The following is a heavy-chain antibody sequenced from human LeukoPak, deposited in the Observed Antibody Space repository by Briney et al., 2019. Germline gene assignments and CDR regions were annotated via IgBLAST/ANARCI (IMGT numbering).Heavy chain of an antibody. Sequence: GGSLRLSCAASGFTFSDYNMNWVRQSPGKGLEWVSYISSSSSTIYYADSVKGRFTISRDNAKNSLYLQMNSLRAEDTAVYYCARNRRYSGSFYVRWGQFFDYWGQGTLVTVSS. J-gene: IGHJ4*02. CDR3: ARNRRYSGSFYVRWGQFFDY. CDR2: ISSSSSTI. V-gene: IGHV3-48*01. D-gene: IGHD1-26*01. CDR1: GFTFSDYN.